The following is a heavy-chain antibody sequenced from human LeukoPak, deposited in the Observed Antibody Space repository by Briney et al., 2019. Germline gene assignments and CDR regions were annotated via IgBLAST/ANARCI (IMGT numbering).Heavy chain of an antibody. J-gene: IGHJ4*02. CDR1: GYTFTGYY. CDR2: INPNSGGT. CDR3: ARDQSQGSGCFGY. Sequence: ASVKVSCTASGYTFTGYYMHWVRQAPGQGLEWMGWINPNSGGTNYAQKFQGWVTMTRDTSISTAYMELSRLRSDDTAVYYCARDQSQGSGCFGYWGQGTLVTVSS. D-gene: IGHD6-19*01. V-gene: IGHV1-2*04.